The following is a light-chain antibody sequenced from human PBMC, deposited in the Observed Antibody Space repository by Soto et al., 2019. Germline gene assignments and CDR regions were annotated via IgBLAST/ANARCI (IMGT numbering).Light chain of an antibody. Sequence: EIVMTQSPATLSVSPGERATLSCRASQSIANTLAWYQQKPGQAPRLLIYGASIRATGIPARFSGSGSGTECTLTISSLQSEDFAVYYCQQYNSWPTFGPGTKVDVK. J-gene: IGKJ3*01. CDR1: QSIANT. V-gene: IGKV3-15*01. CDR3: QQYNSWPT. CDR2: GAS.